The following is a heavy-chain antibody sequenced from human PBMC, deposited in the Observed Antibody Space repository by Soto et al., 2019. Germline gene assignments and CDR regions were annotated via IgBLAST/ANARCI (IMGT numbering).Heavy chain of an antibody. D-gene: IGHD1-1*01. CDR2: VSYDGSGK. CDR3: ARDAEAYVNVMGTIRSGYYYHGSDV. V-gene: IGHV3-30*03. CDR1: GFTFSSYG. J-gene: IGHJ6*02. Sequence: QVQLVESGGGVVQPGRTLRRSCVGTGFTFSSYGIHWVRQAPGKGLEWVAVVSYDGSGKYYADSVKGRFTISRDNSKNTLYLQMNTLGVEDTAVYHCARDAEAYVNVMGTIRSGYYYHGSDVWGQGTTVFVSS.